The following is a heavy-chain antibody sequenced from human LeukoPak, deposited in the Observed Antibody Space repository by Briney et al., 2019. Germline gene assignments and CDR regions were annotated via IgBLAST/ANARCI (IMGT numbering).Heavy chain of an antibody. J-gene: IGHJ4*02. CDR3: ARDRADYVWGSYRYRVFDY. Sequence: SETLSLTCTVSGGSISSYYWSWIRQPAGQGLEWIGRIYTSGSTNYNPSLKSRVTMSVDTSKSQFSLKLSSVTAADTAVYYCARDRADYVWGSYRYRVFDYWGQGTLVTVSS. CDR1: GGSISSYY. D-gene: IGHD3-16*02. CDR2: IYTSGST. V-gene: IGHV4-4*07.